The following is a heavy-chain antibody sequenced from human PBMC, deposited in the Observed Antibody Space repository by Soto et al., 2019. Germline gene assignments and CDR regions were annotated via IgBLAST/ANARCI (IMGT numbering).Heavy chain of an antibody. CDR1: GFSLSNGKVG. Sequence: SGPTLVNPTETRTLTCTVSGFSLSNGKVGVSWIRQPPGKALEWLAHIFSNDENSYRTSLKSRLTISEDTSKSQVVLTMTNVDPVDTATYYCARILFGRSVAGGYFYMDVWGKGTTVTVSS. D-gene: IGHD6-19*01. J-gene: IGHJ6*03. V-gene: IGHV2-26*01. CDR2: IFSNDEN. CDR3: ARILFGRSVAGGYFYMDV.